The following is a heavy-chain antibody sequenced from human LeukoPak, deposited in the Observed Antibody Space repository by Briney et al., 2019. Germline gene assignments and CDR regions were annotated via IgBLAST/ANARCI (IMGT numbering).Heavy chain of an antibody. V-gene: IGHV1-58*02. D-gene: IGHD5-18*01. CDR1: GFTFTSSA. J-gene: IGHJ4*02. CDR2: IVVGSGNT. Sequence: ASVKVSCKASGFTFTSSAMQWVRQARGQRLEWIGWIVVGSGNTNYAQKFQERVTITRDMSTSTAYMELSSLRSEDTAVYYCAAVLGSFPNTAMATRGFGYWGQGTLVTVSS. CDR3: AAVLGSFPNTAMATRGFGY.